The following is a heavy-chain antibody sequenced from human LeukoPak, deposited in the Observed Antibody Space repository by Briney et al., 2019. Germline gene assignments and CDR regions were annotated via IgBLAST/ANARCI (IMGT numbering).Heavy chain of an antibody. J-gene: IGHJ6*04. CDR3: ARCFWGSSYYGMDV. CDR2: INSDESST. Sequence: GSLRLSCAASGFTFSDYWMYWVRQAPGKGLVWVSRINSDESSTTYADSVKGRFTISRDNAKNTLYLQVNSLRPEDTAVYYCARCFWGSSYYGMDVWGKGTTVTVSS. V-gene: IGHV3-74*01. D-gene: IGHD7-27*01. CDR1: GFTFSDYW.